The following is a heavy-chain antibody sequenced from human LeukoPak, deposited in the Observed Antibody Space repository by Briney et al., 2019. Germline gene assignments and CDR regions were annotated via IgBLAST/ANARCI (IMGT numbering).Heavy chain of an antibody. D-gene: IGHD6-13*01. Sequence: SETLSLTCTVSGYSISSGYYWGWIRQPPGKGLEWIGSIYHSGSTYYNPSLKSRVTISVDTSKNQFSLKLSSVTAADTAVYYCARDGLYSSSWYYYYYYYMDVWGKGTTVTVSS. J-gene: IGHJ6*03. CDR3: ARDGLYSSSWYYYYYYYMDV. CDR1: GYSISSGYY. V-gene: IGHV4-38-2*02. CDR2: IYHSGST.